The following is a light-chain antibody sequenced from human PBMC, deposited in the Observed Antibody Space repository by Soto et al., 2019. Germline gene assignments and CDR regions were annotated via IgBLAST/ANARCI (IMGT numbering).Light chain of an antibody. CDR3: YSYAGSSIYV. J-gene: IGLJ1*01. CDR2: EDS. V-gene: IGLV2-23*01. CDR1: TSDVGSYSL. Sequence: QSVLTQPASVSGSPGQSITMSCTGTTSDVGSYSLLSWYQQHPGKAPKLMIYEDSKRLSGVSNRFSGSKSGNTASLTISGLQAEDEADYYCYSYAGSSIYVFGTGTKVTVL.